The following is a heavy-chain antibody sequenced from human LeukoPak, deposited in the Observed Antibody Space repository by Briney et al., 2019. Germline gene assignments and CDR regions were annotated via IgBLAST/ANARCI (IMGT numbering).Heavy chain of an antibody. CDR2: IYYSGST. V-gene: IGHV4-31*03. Sequence: TLSLTCTVSGGSISSGGYYWSWIRQHPGKGLEWIGYIYYSGSTYYNPSLKSRVTISVDTSKNQFSLKLSSVTAADTAVYYCAGGQQLVPYYFDYWGQGTLVTVSS. J-gene: IGHJ4*02. CDR3: AGGQQLVPYYFDY. CDR1: GGSISSGGYY. D-gene: IGHD6-13*01.